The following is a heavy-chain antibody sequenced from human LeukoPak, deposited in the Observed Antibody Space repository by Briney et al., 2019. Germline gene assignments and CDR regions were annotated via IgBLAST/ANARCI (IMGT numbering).Heavy chain of an antibody. J-gene: IGHJ4*02. CDR1: GFIFSNYA. CDR3: ARENSSGRGH. D-gene: IGHD6-19*01. V-gene: IGHV3-23*01. Sequence: PGGSLRLSCAASGFIFSNYAMNWVRQAPGKGLEWVSAISGSGDSTYYADSVKGRFTISRDNSKNTLYLQMNSLRAEDTAVYYCARENSSGRGHWGQGTLVTVSS. CDR2: ISGSGDST.